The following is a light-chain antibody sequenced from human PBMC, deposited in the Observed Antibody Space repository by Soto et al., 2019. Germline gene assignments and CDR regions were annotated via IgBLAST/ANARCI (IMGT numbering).Light chain of an antibody. CDR3: SSYTSSSTLGV. V-gene: IGLV2-14*03. J-gene: IGLJ1*01. CDR1: SSDVGGYNY. CDR2: DVS. Sequence: QSVLTQPASVSGSPGQSITISCTGTSSDVGGYNYVSWYHHHPGKAPKLMIYDVSNRPSGVSNRFSGSKSGNTASLTISGLQAEDEADYYCSSYTSSSTLGVFGTGTKLTVL.